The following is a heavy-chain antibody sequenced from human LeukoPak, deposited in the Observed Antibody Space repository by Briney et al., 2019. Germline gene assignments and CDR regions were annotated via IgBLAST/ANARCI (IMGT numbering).Heavy chain of an antibody. CDR1: GGSISSGSYY. D-gene: IGHD3-9*01. CDR2: IYTSGCT. V-gene: IGHV4-61*02. J-gene: IGHJ6*03. CDR3: ARDGYYDILTGYYYYYMDV. Sequence: SQTLSLTCTVSGGSISSGSYYWSWIRQPAGKGLEWIGRIYTSGCTNYNPSLKSRVTISVDTSKNQFSLKLSSVTAADTAVYYCARDGYYDILTGYYYYYMDVWDKGTTVTVSS.